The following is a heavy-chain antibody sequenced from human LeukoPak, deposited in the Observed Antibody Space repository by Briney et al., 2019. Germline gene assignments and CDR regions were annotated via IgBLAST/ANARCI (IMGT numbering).Heavy chain of an antibody. Sequence: ASVKISCKVSGYTFTDYYMRWVQQAPGKGLEWMGLVDPEDGETIYAEKFQGRVTITADTSTDTAYMELSSLRSEDTAVYYCAREEYSSSWYSFWGQGTLVTVSS. D-gene: IGHD6-13*01. V-gene: IGHV1-69-2*01. CDR1: GYTFTDYY. J-gene: IGHJ4*02. CDR3: AREEYSSSWYSF. CDR2: VDPEDGET.